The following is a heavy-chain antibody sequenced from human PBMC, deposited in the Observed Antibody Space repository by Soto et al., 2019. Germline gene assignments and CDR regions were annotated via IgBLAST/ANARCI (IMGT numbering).Heavy chain of an antibody. J-gene: IGHJ4*02. V-gene: IGHV3-33*01. CDR3: VPHPKADYDLFTGSK. Sequence: LRLSCEASGFTFSTYGMHWVRQAPGKGLEWVAVIWYDGSNRYYADSVKGRFIISRDNSKNTLYLQMNSLRAEDTAVYYCVPHPKADYDLFTGSKWGQGTLVTAPQ. CDR2: IWYDGSNR. CDR1: GFTFSTYG. D-gene: IGHD3-9*01.